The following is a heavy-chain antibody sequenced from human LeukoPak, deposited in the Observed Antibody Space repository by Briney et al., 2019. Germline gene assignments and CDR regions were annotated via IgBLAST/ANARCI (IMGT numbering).Heavy chain of an antibody. CDR2: IYYSGST. V-gene: IGHV4-59*01. CDR1: GGSISSYY. J-gene: IGHJ4*02. Sequence: SETLSLTCTVSGGSISSYYWSWIRQPPGKGLEWIGYIYYSGSTNYNPSLKSRVTISVDTSKNQFSLKLSSVTAADTAVYYCARELGYYDSSGYYFYFDYWGQGTLVTVSS. D-gene: IGHD3-22*01. CDR3: ARELGYYDSSGYYFYFDY.